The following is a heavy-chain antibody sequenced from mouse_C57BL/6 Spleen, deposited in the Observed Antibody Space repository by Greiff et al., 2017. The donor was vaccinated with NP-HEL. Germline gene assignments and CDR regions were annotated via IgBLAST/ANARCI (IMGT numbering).Heavy chain of an antibody. V-gene: IGHV7-3*01. CDR2: IRNKANGYTT. CDR1: GFTFTDYY. Sequence: EVQLVESGGGLVQPGGSLSLSCAASGFTFTDYYMSWVRQPPGKALEWLGFIRNKANGYTTEYSASVKGRFTISRDNSQSILYLQMNALRAEDSATYYCARYGTVYAMDYWGQGTSVTVSS. D-gene: IGHD3-3*01. CDR3: ARYGTVYAMDY. J-gene: IGHJ4*01.